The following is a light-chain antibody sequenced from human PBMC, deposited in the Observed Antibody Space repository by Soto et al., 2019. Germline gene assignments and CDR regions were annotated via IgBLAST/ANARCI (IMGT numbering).Light chain of an antibody. Sequence: DIQMTQSPSSVSASVGDRVTITCRSSQGISRWVAWYQQKPGKAPNLLIYAASSLQSGVPSRFSGSGCGTHFTLTISSLQPEEFACYYCQQADTFPLTGGGGIKVEI. CDR3: QQADTFPLT. CDR2: AAS. J-gene: IGKJ4*02. V-gene: IGKV1-12*01. CDR1: QGISRW.